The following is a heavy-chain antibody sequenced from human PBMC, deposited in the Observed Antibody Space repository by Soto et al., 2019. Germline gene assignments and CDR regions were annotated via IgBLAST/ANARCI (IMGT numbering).Heavy chain of an antibody. J-gene: IGHJ4*02. V-gene: IGHV3-23*01. CDR2: VSGDGSST. D-gene: IGHD3-3*01. CDR3: AKAHSRYYDFDY. CDR1: GFTFSSYS. Sequence: PGGSLRLSCAASGFTFSSYSMHWVRQAPGKGLAWVSRVSGDGSSTNYADSVKGRFTISRDNSKNTLYLQMSSLRAEDTAVYYCAKAHSRYYDFDYWGQGTLVTVSS.